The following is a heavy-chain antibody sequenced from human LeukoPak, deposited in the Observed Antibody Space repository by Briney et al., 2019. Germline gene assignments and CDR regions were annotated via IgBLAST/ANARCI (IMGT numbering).Heavy chain of an antibody. CDR2: ISYDGSNK. J-gene: IGHJ4*02. D-gene: IGHD2-21*02. CDR3: AKDIDPYCGGDCYSVGVY. V-gene: IGHV3-30*18. CDR1: GFTFSSYG. Sequence: PGGSLRLSCAASGFTFSSYGTHWVRQAPGKGLEWVAVISYDGSNKYYADSVKGRFTISRDNSKNTLYLQMNSLRAEDTAVYYCAKDIDPYCGGDCYSVGVYWGQGTLVTVSS.